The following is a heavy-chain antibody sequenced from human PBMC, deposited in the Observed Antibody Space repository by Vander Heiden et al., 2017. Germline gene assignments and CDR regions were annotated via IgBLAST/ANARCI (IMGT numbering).Heavy chain of an antibody. CDR2: ISDDGGDT. V-gene: IGHV3-23*01. J-gene: IGHJ4*02. D-gene: IGHD1-26*01. Sequence: EVQLLESGGDSVQPGGSLRISCTDSGLTFSSCAMSWSRQAQGKGLGWVSTISDDGGDTYYASSVKGRLPISGDSSKNSVFLQMSSLRAEDTALYFCAKGDTFSHLGCNYWGQGTLVTVSS. CDR1: GLTFSSCA. CDR3: AKGDTFSHLGCNY.